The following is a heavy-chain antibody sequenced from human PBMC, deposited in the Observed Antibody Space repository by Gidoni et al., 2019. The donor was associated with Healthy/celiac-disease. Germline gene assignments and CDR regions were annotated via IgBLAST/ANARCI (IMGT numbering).Heavy chain of an antibody. CDR3: AREIRYYYDSSGRGPAFDI. V-gene: IGHV1-69*01. D-gene: IGHD3-22*01. CDR2: IIPIFGTA. Sequence: QVQLVQSGAEVKKPGSSVKVSCKAYGGTFSSYAISWVRQAPGQGLEWMGGIIPIFGTANYAQKFQGRVTITADESTSTAYMELSSLRSEDTAVYYCAREIRYYYDSSGRGPAFDIWGQGTMVTVSS. CDR1: GGTFSSYA. J-gene: IGHJ3*02.